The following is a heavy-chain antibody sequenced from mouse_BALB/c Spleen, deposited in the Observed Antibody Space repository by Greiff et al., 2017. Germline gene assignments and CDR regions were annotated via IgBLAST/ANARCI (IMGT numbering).Heavy chain of an antibody. Sequence: VQLQQPGPGLVQPSQCLSISCTASGFSLTSYGVHWVRQSPGKGLEWLGVIWSGGSTDYNAAFISRLSISKDNSKSQVFFKMNSLQANDTAIYYCARTGGLRPQAMDYWGQGTSVTVSS. CDR2: IWSGGST. CDR3: ARTGGLRPQAMDY. J-gene: IGHJ4*01. CDR1: GFSLTSYG. D-gene: IGHD2-2*01. V-gene: IGHV2-2*02.